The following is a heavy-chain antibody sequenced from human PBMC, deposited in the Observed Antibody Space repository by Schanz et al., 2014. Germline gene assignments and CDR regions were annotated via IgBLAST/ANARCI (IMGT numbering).Heavy chain of an antibody. J-gene: IGHJ6*02. CDR2: ISYDGSNK. V-gene: IGHV3-30*03. CDR3: ARGYSSSMDV. CDR1: GFTFSKAW. Sequence: VQLVESGGGLVEPGGSLGLSCAASGFTFSKAWMSWVRQAPGKGLEWVAVISYDGSNKYYADSVKGRFTISRDNSKNTLYLQMNSLRAEDTAVYYCARGYSSSMDVWGQGTTVTVSS. D-gene: IGHD6-6*01.